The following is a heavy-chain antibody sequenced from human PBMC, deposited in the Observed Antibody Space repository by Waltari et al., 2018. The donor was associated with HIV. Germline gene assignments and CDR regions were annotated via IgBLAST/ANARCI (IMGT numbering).Heavy chain of an antibody. V-gene: IGHV1-18*04. CDR1: GYRFISHS. CDR3: ARGIHIMVVSAPMAFDV. CDR2: ISASNGNT. J-gene: IGHJ3*01. Sequence: QVQLVQSGAEVKKPGTSVKVSCETSGYRFISHSLHWVRQAPGQGLEWRGWISASNGNTKYAEKFQGRLTLTTETITNIAYLELRNLRSDDTAIYYCARGIHIMVVSAPMAFDVWGQGTLVTVSS. D-gene: IGHD2-21*01.